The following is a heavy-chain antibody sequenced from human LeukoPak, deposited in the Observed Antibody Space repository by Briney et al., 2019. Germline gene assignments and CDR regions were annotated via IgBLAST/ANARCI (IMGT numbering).Heavy chain of an antibody. CDR3: ARGGDGYNIYPPHY. J-gene: IGHJ4*02. CDR2: INPNSGGT. V-gene: IGHV1-2*06. CDR1: GGTFSSYA. Sequence: ASVKVSCKASGGTFSSYAISWVRQAPGQGLEWMGRINPNSGGTNYAQKFQGRVTMTRDTSISTAYMELSRLRSDDTAVYYCARGGDGYNIYPPHYWGQGTLVTVSS. D-gene: IGHD5-24*01.